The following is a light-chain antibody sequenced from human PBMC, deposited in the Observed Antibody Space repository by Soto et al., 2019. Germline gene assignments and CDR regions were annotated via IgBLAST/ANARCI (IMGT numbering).Light chain of an antibody. J-gene: IGLJ1*01. CDR2: DVS. CDR1: SSDVGDYNY. CDR3: CSYTSHNTYV. V-gene: IGLV2-14*01. Sequence: QSALTQPASVSGSPGQSITISCTGTSSDVGDYNYVSWYQQHPDKAPKLMIYDVSNRPSGVSNRFSGSKSGNTASLTISALQAEDETDYYCCSYTSHNTYVFGTGTKLTVL.